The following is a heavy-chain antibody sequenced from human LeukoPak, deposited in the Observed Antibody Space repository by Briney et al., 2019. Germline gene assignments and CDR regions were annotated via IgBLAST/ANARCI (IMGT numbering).Heavy chain of an antibody. J-gene: IGHJ4*02. CDR1: DFTFSNYW. V-gene: IGHV3-53*01. Sequence: GGSLRLSCEDSDFTFSNYWMSWVRQAPGKGLEWVSIIYSGGSTFYTDSVKGRFTISRDNSKNTLYLQMNSLRAEDTAVYYCANLDIVTTIGSFFLWGQGTLVTVSS. D-gene: IGHD5-12*01. CDR2: IYSGGST. CDR3: ANLDIVTTIGSFFL.